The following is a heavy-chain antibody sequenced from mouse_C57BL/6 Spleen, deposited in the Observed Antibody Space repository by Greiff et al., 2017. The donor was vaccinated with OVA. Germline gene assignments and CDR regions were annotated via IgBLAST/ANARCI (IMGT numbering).Heavy chain of an antibody. V-gene: IGHV1-42*01. CDR3: ARSTGWLLNY. CDR1: GYSFTGYY. CDR2: INPSTGGT. Sequence: EVKLMESGPELVKPGASVKISCKASGYSFTGYYMNWVKQSPEKSLEWIGEINPSTGGTTYNQKFKAKATLTVDKSSSTAYMQLKSLTSEDSAVYYCARSTGWLLNYWGQGTTLTVSS. D-gene: IGHD2-3*01. J-gene: IGHJ2*01.